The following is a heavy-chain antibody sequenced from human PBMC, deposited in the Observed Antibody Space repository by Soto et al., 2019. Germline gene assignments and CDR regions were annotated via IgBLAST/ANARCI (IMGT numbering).Heavy chain of an antibody. CDR1: VFTFSSYA. Sequence: GGSLRLSCSASVFTFSSYAMHCGRQAPGKGLGYVSAISSNGGSTYYADSVKGRFTISRDNSKNTLYLQMSSLRAEDTAVYYCVKDRALVGANLFDYWGQGTLVTVSS. V-gene: IGHV3-64D*06. CDR3: VKDRALVGANLFDY. CDR2: ISSNGGST. D-gene: IGHD1-26*01. J-gene: IGHJ4*02.